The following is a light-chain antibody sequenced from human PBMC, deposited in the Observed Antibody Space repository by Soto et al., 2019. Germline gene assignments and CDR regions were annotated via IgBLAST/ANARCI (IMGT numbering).Light chain of an antibody. CDR3: ATWDSSLRAVV. CDR2: DNY. CDR1: SSNIGNNY. Sequence: QAVVTQPPSVSATPGQKVTISCSGSSSNIGNNYVSWYQQFPGAAPKLLIYDNYWRPSGIPDRFSASKSGTSATLGITGLQTGDEADYYCATWDSSLRAVVVGGGTKLTVL. V-gene: IGLV1-51*01. J-gene: IGLJ2*01.